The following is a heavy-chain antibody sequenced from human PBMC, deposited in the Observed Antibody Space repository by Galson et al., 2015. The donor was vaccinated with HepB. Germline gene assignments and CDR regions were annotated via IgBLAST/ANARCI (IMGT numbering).Heavy chain of an antibody. CDR1: GGTFSSYA. J-gene: IGHJ6*03. V-gene: IGHV1-69*13. D-gene: IGHD2-2*01. CDR3: ARTLVVPAARYYYYMDV. Sequence: SVKVSCKASGGTFSSYAISWVRQAPGQGLEWMGGIIPIFGTANYAQKFQGRVTITADESTSTAYMELSSLRSEDTAVYYCARTLVVPAARYYYYMDVWGKGTTVTVSS. CDR2: IIPIFGTA.